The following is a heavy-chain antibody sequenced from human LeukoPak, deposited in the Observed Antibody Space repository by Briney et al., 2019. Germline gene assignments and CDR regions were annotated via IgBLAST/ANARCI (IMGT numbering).Heavy chain of an antibody. CDR1: GGSFSNYY. J-gene: IGHJ6*03. CDR3: ARRWNYGRNYYIDV. Sequence: SETLSLTCAVYGGSFSNYYWSWIRQPPGKGLEWIGEINDSGRTNYNPSLMSRVTVSVDTSKKQFSLGLTSVTATDTAVYYCARRWNYGRNYYIDVWGKGATVSVSS. D-gene: IGHD1-7*01. V-gene: IGHV4-34*01. CDR2: INDSGRT.